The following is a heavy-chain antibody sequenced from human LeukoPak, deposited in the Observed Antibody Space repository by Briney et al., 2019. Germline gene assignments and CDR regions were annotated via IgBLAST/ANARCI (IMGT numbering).Heavy chain of an antibody. CDR2: IYYSGST. CDR1: GVSISSSSYY. Sequence: SETLSLTCTVSGVSISSSSYYWGWIRQPPGKGLEWIGSIYYSGSTYYNPSLKSRVTISVDTSKNQFSLKLSSVTAADTAVYYCASGIAAGYFDYWGQGTLVTVSS. V-gene: IGHV4-39*07. J-gene: IGHJ4*02. D-gene: IGHD6-13*01. CDR3: ASGIAAGYFDY.